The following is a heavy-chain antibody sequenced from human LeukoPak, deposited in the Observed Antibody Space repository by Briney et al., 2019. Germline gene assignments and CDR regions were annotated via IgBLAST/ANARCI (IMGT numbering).Heavy chain of an antibody. J-gene: IGHJ5*02. Sequence: QPGGSLRLYCAASGVTFSSYAMSWVRQAPGKGLERGSAISGSGGTKYYADSVKGRFTISRDNSKSTLYVQMNSLTAEDTAVYYCAIVVAARQGTIDPWGQGTLVTISS. V-gene: IGHV3-23*01. CDR1: GVTFSSYA. D-gene: IGHD6-6*01. CDR2: ISGSGGTK. CDR3: AIVVAARQGTIDP.